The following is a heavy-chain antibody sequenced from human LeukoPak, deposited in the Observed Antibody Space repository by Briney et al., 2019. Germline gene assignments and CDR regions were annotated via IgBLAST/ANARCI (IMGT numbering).Heavy chain of an antibody. Sequence: SETLSLTCTVCGGSISSYYWSWIRQPPGKGLEWIGYICYSGSTNYNPSLKSRVTISVDTSKNQFSLKLSSVTAADTAVYYCARALNSGYDPWAAYYYYGMDVWGQGTTVTVSS. J-gene: IGHJ6*02. V-gene: IGHV4-59*08. CDR3: ARALNSGYDPWAAYYYYGMDV. D-gene: IGHD5-12*01. CDR1: GGSISSYY. CDR2: ICYSGST.